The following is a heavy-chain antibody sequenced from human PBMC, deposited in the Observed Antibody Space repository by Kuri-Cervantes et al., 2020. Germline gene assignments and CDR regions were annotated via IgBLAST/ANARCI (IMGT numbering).Heavy chain of an antibody. V-gene: IGHV3-30*02. CDR1: GFTFSSYG. J-gene: IGHJ4*02. D-gene: IGHD5-24*01. Sequence: GESLKISCAASGFTFSSYGMHWVRQAPGKGLQWVAVIWYDGNNKYYVDSVKGRFTISRDNSKNTLYLQMNSLRVEDTAVYYCAKDGRDALFDYWGQGTLVTVSS. CDR2: IWYDGNNK. CDR3: AKDGRDALFDY.